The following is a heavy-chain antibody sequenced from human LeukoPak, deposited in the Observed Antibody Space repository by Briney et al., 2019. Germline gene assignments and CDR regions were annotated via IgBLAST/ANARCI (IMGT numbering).Heavy chain of an antibody. CDR2: FDPEDGET. CDR1: GYTLTELS. CDR3: ATSSYYYYYGMDV. Sequence: EASVKVSCKVSGYTLTELSMHWVRQTPGKGLEWMGGFDPEDGETIYAQKFQGRVTMTEDTSTDTAYMELSSLRSEDTAVYYCATSSYYYYYGMDVWGQGTTVTVSS. D-gene: IGHD2/OR15-2a*01. V-gene: IGHV1-24*01. J-gene: IGHJ6*02.